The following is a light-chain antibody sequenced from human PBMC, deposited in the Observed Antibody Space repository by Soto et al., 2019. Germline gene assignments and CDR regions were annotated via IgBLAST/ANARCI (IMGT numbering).Light chain of an antibody. J-gene: IGKJ1*01. CDR3: QQYGSSSTVT. CDR2: GAX. V-gene: IGKV3-20*01. CDR1: QTISSGY. Sequence: IVVTQSTGTLFLSRGERATHSXRASQTISSGYLAWYQQSPXXPPRLXXXGAXTRGTGIPARFSGSGSGKDFTLTISRLEPEDFSVSYCQQYGSSSTVTFGQGTKVDIK.